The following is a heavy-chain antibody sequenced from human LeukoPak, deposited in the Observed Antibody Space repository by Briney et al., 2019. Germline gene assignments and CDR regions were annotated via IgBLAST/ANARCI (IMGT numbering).Heavy chain of an antibody. CDR1: GGSFSGYY. CDR3: ARGHPDHIVVVVAATHTKLYYFDY. D-gene: IGHD2-15*01. V-gene: IGHV4-34*01. Sequence: PSETLSLTCAVYGGSFSGYYWSWIRQPPGKGLEWIGEINHSGSTNYNPSLKSRVTISVDTSKNQFSLKLSSVTAADTAVYYCARGHPDHIVVVVAATHTKLYYFDYWGQGTLVTVSS. J-gene: IGHJ4*02. CDR2: INHSGST.